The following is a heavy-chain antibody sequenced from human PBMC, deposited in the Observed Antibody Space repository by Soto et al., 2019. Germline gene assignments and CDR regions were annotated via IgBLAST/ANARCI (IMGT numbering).Heavy chain of an antibody. Sequence: SSETLCLTCTFSISPINSRYYCFCIRQTPGKGLECVASIYHSVSTHYNPSLKSRANISVDTSNNQFSLRLSSVTADDTAIYYCERNKSGRNFEYWGKGNKLSVSS. J-gene: IGHJ4*02. CDR2: IYHSVST. CDR1: ISPINSRYY. CDR3: ERNKSGRNFEY. D-gene: IGHD5-12*01. V-gene: IGHV4-38-2*02.